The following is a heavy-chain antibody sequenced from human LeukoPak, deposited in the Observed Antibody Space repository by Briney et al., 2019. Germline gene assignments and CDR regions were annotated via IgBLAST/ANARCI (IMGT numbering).Heavy chain of an antibody. V-gene: IGHV1-8*01. CDR2: MNPNRGNT. Sequence: GASVKVSCKASGYTFTSYDINWVRQATGQGLKWMGWMNPNRGNTGYAQKFQGRVTMTRNTSISTAYMELSSLRSEDTAVYYCARGRVVVVPAAIDYYYYGMDVWGQGTTVTVSS. CDR1: GYTFTSYD. CDR3: ARGRVVVVPAAIDYYYYGMDV. D-gene: IGHD2-2*02. J-gene: IGHJ6*02.